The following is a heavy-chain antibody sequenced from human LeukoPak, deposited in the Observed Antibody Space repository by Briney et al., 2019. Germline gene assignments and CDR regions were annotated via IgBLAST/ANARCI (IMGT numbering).Heavy chain of an antibody. CDR3: AKDAQRGFDYSNSLDK. D-gene: IGHD4-11*01. V-gene: IGHV3-33*06. CDR2: IWSDGTNR. CDR1: GLSFDDYG. Sequence: GGSLRLSCAASGLSFDDYGMHWVRQAPSKGLQWVAVIWSDGTNRYYGDPVKGRFTISRDNFQRTVFLQMDSLRAEDTAVYYCAKDAQRGFDYSNSLDKWGQGTLVTVSS. J-gene: IGHJ4*02.